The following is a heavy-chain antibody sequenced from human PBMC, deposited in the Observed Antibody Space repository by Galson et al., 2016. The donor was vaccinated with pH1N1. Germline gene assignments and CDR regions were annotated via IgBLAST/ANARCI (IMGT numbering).Heavy chain of an antibody. CDR2: ISYDGSYK. V-gene: IGHV3-30*03. CDR3: ARDRRPFGDYSQDFDN. J-gene: IGHJ4*02. CDR1: GFTFSSSG. Sequence: SLRLSCAASGFTFSSSGMHWVRQAPGKGLEWVAVISYDGSYKYYADSVKGRFTISRDNSKNILYLQMKSLRAEDTALYFCARDRRPFGDYSQDFDNWGQGTLVVVSS. D-gene: IGHD4-11*01.